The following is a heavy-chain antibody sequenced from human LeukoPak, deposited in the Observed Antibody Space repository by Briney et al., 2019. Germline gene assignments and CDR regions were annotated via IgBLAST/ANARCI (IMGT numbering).Heavy chain of an antibody. CDR2: INPNSGGT. Sequence: ASVKVSCKASGYTFTGYYMHWVRQAPGQGLEWMGWINPNSGGTNYAQKFQGRVTMTRDTSISTAYMELSRLRSDDTAVYYCARDPRCSSSWPVYYYYGMDVWGQGTTVTVSS. D-gene: IGHD6-13*01. CDR3: ARDPRCSSSWPVYYYYGMDV. CDR1: GYTFTGYY. J-gene: IGHJ6*02. V-gene: IGHV1-2*02.